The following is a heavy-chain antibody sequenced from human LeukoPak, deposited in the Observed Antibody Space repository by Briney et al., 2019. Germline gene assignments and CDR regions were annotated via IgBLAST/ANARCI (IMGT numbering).Heavy chain of an antibody. D-gene: IGHD6-13*01. V-gene: IGHV4-59*01. Sequence: SETLPLTCTVSGDSISGYYWSWIRQPPGKRLEWIGYVYYNGNSDYNPSLKSRVSILVDTSNNQLSLKLKSVTAEGTAVYYCASAHSNTWHFDYWGQGPLVIVSS. J-gene: IGHJ4*02. CDR1: GDSISGYY. CDR3: ASAHSNTWHFDY. CDR2: VYYNGNS.